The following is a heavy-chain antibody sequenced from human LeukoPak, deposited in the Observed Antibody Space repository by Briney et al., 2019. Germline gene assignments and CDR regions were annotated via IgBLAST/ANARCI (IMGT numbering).Heavy chain of an antibody. CDR1: GGSFSGYY. Sequence: SETLSLTCAVYGGSFSGYYWSWIRQPPGKGLEWIGEINHSGSTNYNPSLKSRVTIPVDTSKNQFSLKLSSVTAADTAVYYCARAVLYAYFDYWGQGTLVTVSS. V-gene: IGHV4-34*01. J-gene: IGHJ4*02. CDR3: ARAVLYAYFDY. D-gene: IGHD3-10*01. CDR2: INHSGST.